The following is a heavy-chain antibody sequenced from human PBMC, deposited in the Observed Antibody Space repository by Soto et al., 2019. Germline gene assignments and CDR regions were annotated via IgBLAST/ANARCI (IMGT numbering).Heavy chain of an antibody. CDR3: AREPPYSSSGEGWFDP. V-gene: IGHV4-59*01. J-gene: IGHJ5*02. CDR1: GGSISSYY. Sequence: QVQLQESGPGLVKPSETLSLTCTVSGGSISSYYWSWIRQPPGKGLEWIGYIYYSGSTNYNPSLKSRVTISVDTSKNQFSLKLSSVTAADTAVYYCAREPPYSSSGEGWFDPWGQGTLVTVSS. D-gene: IGHD6-13*01. CDR2: IYYSGST.